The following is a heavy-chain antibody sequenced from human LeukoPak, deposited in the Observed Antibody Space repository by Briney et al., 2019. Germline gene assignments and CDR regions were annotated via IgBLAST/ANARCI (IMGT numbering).Heavy chain of an antibody. CDR3: ARQSRGSSSWYGLRFDP. V-gene: IGHV4-59*08. J-gene: IGHJ5*02. CDR1: GGSISSYY. D-gene: IGHD6-13*01. CDR2: IYYSGST. Sequence: SETLSLTCTVSGGSISSYYWSWIRQPPGKGLEWIGYIYYSGSTNYNPSLKSRISISVDTSKNQFSLKLSSVTAADTAVYYCARQSRGSSSWYGLRFDPWGQGTLVTVSS.